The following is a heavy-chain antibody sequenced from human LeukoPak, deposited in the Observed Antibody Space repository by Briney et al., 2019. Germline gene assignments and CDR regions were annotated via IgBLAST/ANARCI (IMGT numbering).Heavy chain of an antibody. V-gene: IGHV4-59*01. J-gene: IGHJ2*01. D-gene: IGHD3-3*01. CDR1: DGSISNYY. CDR3: ARDGDWYFDL. Sequence: SETLSLTCTVSDGSISNYYWSWIRQPPGKGLEWIGYIYYSGSTNYNPSLKSRVTISVDTSKNQFSLKLSSVTAADTAVYYCARDGDWYFDLWGRGTLVTVSS. CDR2: IYYSGST.